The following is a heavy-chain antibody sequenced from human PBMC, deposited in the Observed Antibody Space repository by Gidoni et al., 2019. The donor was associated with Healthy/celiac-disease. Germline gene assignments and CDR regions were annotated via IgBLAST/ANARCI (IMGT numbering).Heavy chain of an antibody. Sequence: QLQLQESGPGLVKPSETLSLPCTVPGGSISSSSYYWGWIRQPPGKGLEWIGSIYYSGSTYYNPSLKSRVTISVDTSKTQFSLKLSSVTAADTAVYYCARRGYSGYDPDYWGQGTLVTVSS. D-gene: IGHD5-12*01. J-gene: IGHJ4*02. CDR2: IYYSGST. CDR1: GGSISSSSYY. V-gene: IGHV4-39*01. CDR3: ARRGYSGYDPDY.